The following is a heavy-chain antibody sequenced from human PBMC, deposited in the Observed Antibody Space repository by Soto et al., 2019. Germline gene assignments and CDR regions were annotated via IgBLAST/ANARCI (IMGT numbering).Heavy chain of an antibody. D-gene: IGHD2-2*01. CDR1: GGSISSGDYY. CDR3: AREGAIEQYPLLSGMDV. J-gene: IGHJ6*02. V-gene: IGHV4-30-4*01. Sequence: SETLSLTCTVSGGSISSGDYYWSWIRQPPGKGLEWIGYIYYSGSTYYNPSLKSRVTISVDTSKNQFSLKLSSVTAADTAVYYCAREGAIEQYPLLSGMDVWGQGTTVTVSS. CDR2: IYYSGST.